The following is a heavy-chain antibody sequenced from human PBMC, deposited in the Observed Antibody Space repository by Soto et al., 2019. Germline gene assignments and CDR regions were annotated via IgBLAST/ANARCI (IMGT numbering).Heavy chain of an antibody. CDR2: ISAYNGNT. CDR1: GYTFTSYG. D-gene: IGHD6-13*01. Sequence: ASVKVSCKASGYTFTSYGISWVRQAPGQGLEWMGWISAYNGNTNYAQKLQGRVTMTTDTSTSTAYMELRSLRSDDTAVYYCARDHSIAAAGTPNDYWGQGTLVTVSS. J-gene: IGHJ4*02. V-gene: IGHV1-18*01. CDR3: ARDHSIAAAGTPNDY.